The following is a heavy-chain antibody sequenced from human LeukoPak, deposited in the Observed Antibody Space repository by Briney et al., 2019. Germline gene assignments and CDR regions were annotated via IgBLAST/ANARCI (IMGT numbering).Heavy chain of an antibody. CDR3: ARAGWGSSSHSGNWFDP. Sequence: PSETLSLTCTVSGGSISSGGYYWSWIRQHPGKGLEWIGYIYYSGSTYYNPSLKSRVTISVDTSKNQFSLKLSSVTAADTAVYYWARAGWGSSSHSGNWFDPWGQGTLVTVSS. CDR1: GGSISSGGYY. D-gene: IGHD6-6*01. V-gene: IGHV4-31*03. CDR2: IYYSGST. J-gene: IGHJ5*02.